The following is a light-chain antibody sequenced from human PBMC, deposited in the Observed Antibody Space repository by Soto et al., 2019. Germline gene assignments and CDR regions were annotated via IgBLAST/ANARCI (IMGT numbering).Light chain of an antibody. CDR1: SSDVGGYNY. V-gene: IGLV2-14*01. CDR3: SSYTSSSTPHVV. Sequence: LTQPASVSWSPGQSITISCTVTSSDVGGYNYVSWYQQHPGKAPKLMIYEVSNRPSGVSNRFSGSKSGNMASLTISGLQAEDEADYYCSSYTSSSTPHVVFGGGTKVTV. J-gene: IGLJ2*01. CDR2: EVS.